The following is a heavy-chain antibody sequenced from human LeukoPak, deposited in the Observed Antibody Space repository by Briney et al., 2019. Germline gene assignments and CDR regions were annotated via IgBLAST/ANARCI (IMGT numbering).Heavy chain of an antibody. CDR1: GGSFSGYH. Sequence: SETLSLTCAVYGGSFSGYHWSWIRQPPGKGLEWIGEINHSGSTNYNPSLKSRVTISVDTSKNQFSLKLSSVTAADTAVYYCARGHYDFWSGYQTGWFDPWGQGTLVTVSS. CDR2: INHSGST. CDR3: ARGHYDFWSGYQTGWFDP. D-gene: IGHD3-3*01. V-gene: IGHV4-34*01. J-gene: IGHJ5*02.